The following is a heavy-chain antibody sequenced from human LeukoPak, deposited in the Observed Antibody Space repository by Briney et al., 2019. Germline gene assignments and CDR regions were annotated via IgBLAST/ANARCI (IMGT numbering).Heavy chain of an antibody. CDR1: GFTFDDYA. D-gene: IGHD6-6*01. J-gene: IGHJ6*03. V-gene: IGHV3-9*01. Sequence: GGSLRLSCAASGFTFDDYAMHWVRQAPGKGLEWVSGINWNSGSIGYADSVKGRFTISRDNAKNSLYLQMNSLRAEDTAVYYCARGTSSSSSYYYYYMDVWGQGTTVTVSS. CDR3: ARGTSSSSSYYYYYMDV. CDR2: INWNSGSI.